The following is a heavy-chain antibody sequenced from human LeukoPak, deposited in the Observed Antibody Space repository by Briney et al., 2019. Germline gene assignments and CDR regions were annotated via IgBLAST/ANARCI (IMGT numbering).Heavy chain of an antibody. CDR1: GFTFSSYA. D-gene: IGHD6-19*01. CDR3: ARRLIAVAATSFDY. V-gene: IGHV3-23*01. Sequence: PGGPLRLSCAASGFTFSSYAMSWVRQAPGKGLEWVSAISGSGGSTYYADSVKGRFTISRDNSKNTLYLQMNSLRAEDTAVYYCARRLIAVAATSFDYWGQGTLVTVSS. CDR2: ISGSGGST. J-gene: IGHJ4*02.